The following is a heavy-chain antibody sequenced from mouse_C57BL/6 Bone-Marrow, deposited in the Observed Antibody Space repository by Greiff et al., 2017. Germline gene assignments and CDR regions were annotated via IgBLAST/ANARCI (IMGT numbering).Heavy chain of an antibody. J-gene: IGHJ1*03. Sequence: VQLKESGPGLVKPSQSLSLTCSVTGYSITSGYYWNWIRQFPGNKLEWMGYISYDGSNNYNPSLKNRISITRDTSKNQFFLKLNSVTTEDTATYYCAREKHYYYGSSYWYFDVWGTGTTVTVSS. CDR1: GYSITSGYY. V-gene: IGHV3-6*01. D-gene: IGHD1-1*01. CDR3: AREKHYYYGSSYWYFDV. CDR2: ISYDGSN.